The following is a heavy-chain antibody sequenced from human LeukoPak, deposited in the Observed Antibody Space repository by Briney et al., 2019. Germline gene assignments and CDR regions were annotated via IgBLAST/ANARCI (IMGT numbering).Heavy chain of an antibody. Sequence: GASVKVSCKASGYTFTGYYMHWVRQAPGQGLEWMEWINPNSGGTNYAQKFQGRVTMTRDTSISTAYMELSRLRSDDTAVYYCAREVLRYFDWLSDAFDIWGQGTMVTVSS. D-gene: IGHD3-9*01. CDR1: GYTFTGYY. CDR3: AREVLRYFDWLSDAFDI. CDR2: INPNSGGT. J-gene: IGHJ3*02. V-gene: IGHV1-2*02.